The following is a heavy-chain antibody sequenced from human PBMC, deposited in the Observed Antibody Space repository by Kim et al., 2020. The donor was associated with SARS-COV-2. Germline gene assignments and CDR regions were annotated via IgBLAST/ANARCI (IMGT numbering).Heavy chain of an antibody. CDR2: ISSRSSHI. CDR3: ARDQVLLRLKGGMDV. Sequence: GGSLRLSCAASGFTFSSHSMNWVRQAPGKGLEWVSSISSRSSHIYSADSVKGRFTISRDNAKNSLYLQMNSLRAEDTALYYCARDQVLLRLKGGMDVWGQGTPVTVSS. D-gene: IGHD3-3*01. V-gene: IGHV3-21*01. J-gene: IGHJ6*02. CDR1: GFTFSSHS.